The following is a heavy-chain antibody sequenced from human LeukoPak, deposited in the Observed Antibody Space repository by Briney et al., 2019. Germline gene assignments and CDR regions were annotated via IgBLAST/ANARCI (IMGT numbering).Heavy chain of an antibody. Sequence: GGSLRLSCAASGFIFSTYSINWVRQAPGKELEWVSHISSSSSSIYYADSVKGRFSISRDNAKNSLYLQMNSLRDEDTAVYYCARSGYGSRWYFFDHWGQGTLVTVSS. CDR2: ISSSSSSI. J-gene: IGHJ4*02. V-gene: IGHV3-48*02. CDR3: ARSGYGSRWYFFDH. D-gene: IGHD6-13*01. CDR1: GFIFSTYS.